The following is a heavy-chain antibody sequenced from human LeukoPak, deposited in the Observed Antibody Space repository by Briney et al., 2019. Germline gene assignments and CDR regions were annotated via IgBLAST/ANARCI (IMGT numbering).Heavy chain of an antibody. Sequence: SVKVSCKASGGTFSSSAISWVRQAPGQGLEWMGGIIPIFGTANYAQKFQGRVTITTDESTSTAYMELSSLTSDDTAVYYCARGLQYQLLKALGYYYMDVWGEGTTVTVSS. CDR2: IIPIFGTA. J-gene: IGHJ6*03. CDR3: ARGLQYQLLKALGYYYMDV. V-gene: IGHV1-69*05. D-gene: IGHD2-2*01. CDR1: GGTFSSSA.